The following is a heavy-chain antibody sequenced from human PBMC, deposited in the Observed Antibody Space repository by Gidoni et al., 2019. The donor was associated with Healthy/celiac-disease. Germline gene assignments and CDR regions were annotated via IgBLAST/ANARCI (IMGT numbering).Heavy chain of an antibody. CDR2: IYYSGST. J-gene: IGHJ4*02. CDR1: GGSISSGGYY. Sequence: QVQLQESGPGLVKPSQTLSLTCTVPGGSISSGGYYWSWIRQHPGKGLEWIGYIYYSGSTYYNPSLKSRVTISVDTSKNQFSLKLSSVTAANTAVYYCARGVVPDNYFDYWGQGTLVTVSS. CDR3: ARGVVPDNYFDY. V-gene: IGHV4-31*03. D-gene: IGHD2-2*01.